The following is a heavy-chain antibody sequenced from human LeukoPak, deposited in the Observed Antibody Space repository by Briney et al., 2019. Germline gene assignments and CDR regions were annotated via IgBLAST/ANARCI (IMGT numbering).Heavy chain of an antibody. V-gene: IGHV1-69*05. CDR3: ARSSGDSYYDILTGYYY. J-gene: IGHJ4*02. D-gene: IGHD3-9*01. CDR2: IIPIFGTA. CDR1: GGTFSSYA. Sequence: SVKVSCKASGGTFSSYAISWVRQAPGQGLEWMGGIIPIFGTANCAQKFQGRVTITTDESTSTACMELSSLRSEDTAVYYCARSSGDSYYDILTGYYYWGQGTLVTVSS.